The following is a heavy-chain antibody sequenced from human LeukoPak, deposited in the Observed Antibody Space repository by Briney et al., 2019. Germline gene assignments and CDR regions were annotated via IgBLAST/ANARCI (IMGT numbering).Heavy chain of an antibody. Sequence: PSETLSLTCTVSGGSISSSSYYWGWIRQPPGKGLEWIGSIYYSGSTYYNPSLKSRVTISVDTSKNQFSLKLSSVTAADTAVYYCARHPSYDFWSGYYPIYFDYWGQGTLVTVSS. CDR1: GGSISSSSYY. D-gene: IGHD3-3*01. CDR3: ARHPSYDFWSGYYPIYFDY. J-gene: IGHJ4*02. V-gene: IGHV4-39*01. CDR2: IYYSGST.